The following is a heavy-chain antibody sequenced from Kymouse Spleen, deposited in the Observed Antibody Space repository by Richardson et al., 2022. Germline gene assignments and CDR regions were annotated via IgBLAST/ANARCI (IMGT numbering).Heavy chain of an antibody. CDR2: IWYDGSNK. V-gene: IGHV3-33*01. CDR3: ARYGSGSYSYYYYGMDV. Sequence: QVQLVESGGGVVQPGRSLRLSCAASGFTFSSYGMHWVRQAPGKGLEWVAVIWYDGSNKYYADSVKGRFTISRDNSKNTLYLQMNSLRAEDTAVYYCARYGSGSYSYYYYGMDVWGQGTTVTVSS. CDR1: GFTFSSYG. J-gene: IGHJ6*02. D-gene: IGHD3-10*01.